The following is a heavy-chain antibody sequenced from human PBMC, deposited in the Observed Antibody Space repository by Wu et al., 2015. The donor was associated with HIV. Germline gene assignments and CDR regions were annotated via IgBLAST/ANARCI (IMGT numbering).Heavy chain of an antibody. J-gene: IGHJ5*02. CDR2: SPLFWYL. D-gene: IGHD2/OR15-2a*01. CDR1: GDTFRSHG. V-gene: IGHV1-69*12. Sequence: QVQLLQSGAEVRKPGSAVKVSCKDSGDTFRSHGVSWVRQVPGQGHEWLGCSPLFWYLRSAQRFQDRITITADERTSTVYMELRSLTSEDTAVYYCAIINISGWLGPSGRGNPVIVSS. CDR3: AIINISGWLGP.